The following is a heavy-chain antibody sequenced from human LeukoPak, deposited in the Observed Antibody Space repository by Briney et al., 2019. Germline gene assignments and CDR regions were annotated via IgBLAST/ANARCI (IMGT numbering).Heavy chain of an antibody. Sequence: GGSLRLSCAASGFTVSSNYMSWVRQAPGKGLEWVSVIYSGGSTYYADSVKGRFTISRDNSKNTLYLQMNSLRAEDTAVYYCASSDLAYCGGDCRPYGVDVWGQGTTVTVSS. CDR1: GFTVSSNY. CDR3: ASSDLAYCGGDCRPYGVDV. D-gene: IGHD2-21*02. J-gene: IGHJ6*02. V-gene: IGHV3-66*01. CDR2: IYSGGST.